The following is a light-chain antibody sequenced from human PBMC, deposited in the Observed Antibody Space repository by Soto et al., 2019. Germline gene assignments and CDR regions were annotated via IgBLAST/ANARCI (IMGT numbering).Light chain of an antibody. CDR1: QSVSSY. CDR2: DAS. CDR3: QQRTTPLT. J-gene: IGKJ4*01. V-gene: IGKV3-11*01. Sequence: EIVLTQSPATLSLSPGERATLSCRASQSVSSYLAWYQQRPGQAPRLLIYDASNRATGIPARFSGSGSGTDFTITISSLETEDLAVYYCQQRTTPLTVGGRTKVDMK.